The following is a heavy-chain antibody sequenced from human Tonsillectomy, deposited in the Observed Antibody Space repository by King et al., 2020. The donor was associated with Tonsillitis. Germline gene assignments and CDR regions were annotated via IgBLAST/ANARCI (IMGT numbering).Heavy chain of an antibody. CDR3: AIYYYGSGSYYSSFDY. CDR1: GYSFTSYW. J-gene: IGHJ4*02. D-gene: IGHD3-10*01. Sequence: QLVQSGAEVKKPGESLKISCKGSGYSFTSYWIGWVRQMPGKGLEWMGIIYPGDSDTRYSPSFLGQVTISADKSISTAYLQWSSLKASDTAMYYCAIYYYGSGSYYSSFDYWGQGTWSPSPQ. CDR2: IYPGDSDT. V-gene: IGHV5-51*01.